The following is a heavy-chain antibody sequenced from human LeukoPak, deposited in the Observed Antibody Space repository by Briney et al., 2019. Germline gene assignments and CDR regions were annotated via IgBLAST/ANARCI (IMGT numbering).Heavy chain of an antibody. Sequence: GGSLRLSCAASGFTFSSYSMNWVRQAPGKGLEWVAFIRYDGSNKYYADSVKGRFTISRDNSKNTLYLQMNSLRAEDTAVYYCAKVGSYFDAFDIWGQGTMVTVSS. CDR3: AKVGSYFDAFDI. D-gene: IGHD1-26*01. V-gene: IGHV3-30*02. CDR1: GFTFSSYS. J-gene: IGHJ3*02. CDR2: IRYDGSNK.